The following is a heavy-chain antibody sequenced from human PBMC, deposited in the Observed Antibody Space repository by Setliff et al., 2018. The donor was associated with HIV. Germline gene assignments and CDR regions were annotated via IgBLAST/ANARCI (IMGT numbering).Heavy chain of an antibody. D-gene: IGHD3-10*01. J-gene: IGHJ4*02. CDR3: APRHHKYGFL. V-gene: IGHV4-61*09. CDR1: GDSISSGSYY. CDR2: IHTSGST. Sequence: SETLSLTCTVSGDSISSGSYYWSWIRQPAGKGLEWIGHIHTSGSTKYNPSLKSRVTISADTSKNQFSLNLSSVTAAETAVYYCAPRHHKYGFLWGQGTLVTVSS.